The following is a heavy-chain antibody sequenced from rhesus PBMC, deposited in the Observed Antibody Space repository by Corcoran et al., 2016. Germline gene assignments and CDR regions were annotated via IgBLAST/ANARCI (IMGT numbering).Heavy chain of an antibody. CDR3: ARAGSSYFDY. CDR1: GYPFTSYS. CDR2: NNPSNGNT. Sequence: VQLVQSGAEVKKPGASVKLSCKASGYPFTSYSINWVRQAPGQGLEWRGRNNPSNGNTGYAKKFQGRCTMTRDTSTSTAYMERSSRISEDTAVYYCARAGSSYFDYWGQGVLVTVSS. D-gene: IGHD6-19*01. J-gene: IGHJ4*01. V-gene: IGHV1-200*01.